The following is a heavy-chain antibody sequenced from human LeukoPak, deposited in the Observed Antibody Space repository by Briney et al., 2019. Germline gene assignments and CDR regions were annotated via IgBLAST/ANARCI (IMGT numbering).Heavy chain of an antibody. CDR3: ARESHRDIVVVPAAIDAFDI. CDR2: IYTSGST. J-gene: IGHJ3*02. V-gene: IGHV4-4*07. D-gene: IGHD2-2*01. Sequence: SETLSLTCTVSGGSINNYYWSWIRQPAGKGLEWIGRIYTSGSTNYNPSLKSRVTMSVDTSKNQFSLKLSSVTAADTAVYYCARESHRDIVVVPAAIDAFDIWGQGTMVTVSS. CDR1: GGSINNYY.